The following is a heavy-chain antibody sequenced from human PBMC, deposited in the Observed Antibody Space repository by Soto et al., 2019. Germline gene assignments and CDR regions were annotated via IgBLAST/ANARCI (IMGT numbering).Heavy chain of an antibody. D-gene: IGHD6-6*01. CDR1: GFTFSNAW. CDR2: IKSKTDGGTT. CDR3: TTGSTSTKNY. J-gene: IGHJ4*02. V-gene: IGHV3-15*01. Sequence: LRLSCAASGFTFSNAWLSWVHQAPGKGLEWVGRIKSKTDGGTTDYTAPVKGRFTISRDDSKNTLYLQMNSLKIEDTAVYYCTTGSTSTKNYWGQGTLVTVSS.